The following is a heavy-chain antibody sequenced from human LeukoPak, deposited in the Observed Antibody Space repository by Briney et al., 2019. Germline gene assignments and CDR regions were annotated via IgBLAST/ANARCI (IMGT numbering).Heavy chain of an antibody. V-gene: IGHV1-69-2*01. CDR3: ATVRTIFGVVITPFDY. J-gene: IGHJ4*02. CDR1: GYTFTDYY. Sequence: GASVKVSCKASGYTFTDYYMHWVQQAPGKGLEWMGRVDPEDGETIYAEKFQGRVTITADTSTDTAYMELSSLRSEDTAVYYCATVRTIFGVVITPFDYWGQGTLVTVSS. CDR2: VDPEDGET. D-gene: IGHD3-3*01.